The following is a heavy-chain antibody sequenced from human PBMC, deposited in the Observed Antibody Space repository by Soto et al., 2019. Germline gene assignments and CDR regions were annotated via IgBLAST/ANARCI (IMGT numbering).Heavy chain of an antibody. CDR3: AKKNSKGKVATVYFDY. CDR2: ISGSGGST. CDR1: GLTFNEHA. J-gene: IGHJ4*02. Sequence: EVQLLESGGGLVQPGGSLRLSCAASGLTFNEHAMSWVRQAPGKGLEWVSGISGSGGSTYFADSVKGRFTISRDNSKNTLYLQMKSLRAEDTAVYYCAKKNSKGKVATVYFDYWGQGTLVTVSS. D-gene: IGHD5-12*01. V-gene: IGHV3-23*01.